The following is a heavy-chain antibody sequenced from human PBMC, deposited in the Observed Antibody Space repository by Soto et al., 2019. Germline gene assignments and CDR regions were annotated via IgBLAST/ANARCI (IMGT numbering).Heavy chain of an antibody. CDR2: ISYSGST. J-gene: IGHJ5*02. CDR1: GDSITTYY. CDR3: ARDLKEYCSDGKCNWFDP. V-gene: IGHV4-59*01. Sequence: SETLSLTCTVSGDSITTYYWSWLRQPPGKGLEWIGYISYSGSTDYNPSLKSRVTISFDASKNQISLQVRSATAADAAVYYCARDLKEYCSDGKCNWFDPWGQGTLVTVSS. D-gene: IGHD2-15*01.